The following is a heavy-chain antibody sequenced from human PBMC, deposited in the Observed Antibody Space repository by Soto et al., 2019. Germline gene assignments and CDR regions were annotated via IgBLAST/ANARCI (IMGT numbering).Heavy chain of an antibody. D-gene: IGHD2-2*01. CDR3: VGEVGFQLIY. J-gene: IGHJ4*02. CDR1: GFTFSTHS. Sequence: EVQLVESGGGLVQPGGSLRLSCAASGFTFSTHSMNWVRQAPGKGLEWISYITSSDVTMYADSVKGRFTIYRDNAKNSLYLQMNSRRVEDTAVYFCVGEVGFQLIYWGQGTLVTVSS. CDR2: ITSSDVT. V-gene: IGHV3-48*01.